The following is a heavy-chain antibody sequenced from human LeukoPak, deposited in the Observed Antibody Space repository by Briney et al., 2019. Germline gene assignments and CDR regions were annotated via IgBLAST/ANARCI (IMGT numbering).Heavy chain of an antibody. V-gene: IGHV3-23*01. CDR2: ISGTGGGT. CDR1: GFTFSSYA. J-gene: IGHJ4*02. D-gene: IGHD3-3*01. CDR3: VRDDYDFWSGYQRYFEF. Sequence: GGSLRLSCAASGFTFSSYAMSWVRQAPGKGLEWVSAISGTGGGTYNADSVKGRFTISRDNAKNSLYLQMNSLRAEDTAVYYCVRDDYDFWSGYQRYFEFWGQGTLVTVSS.